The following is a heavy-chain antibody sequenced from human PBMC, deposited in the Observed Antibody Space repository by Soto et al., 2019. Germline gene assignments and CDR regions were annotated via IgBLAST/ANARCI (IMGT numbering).Heavy chain of an antibody. CDR3: AKEGTSGLYYFDY. V-gene: IGHV3-23*01. D-gene: IGHD6-19*01. CDR1: GVTFSSYA. Sequence: GGSLRLSCAASGVTFSSYAMSWVRQAPGKGLEWVSIISGGGDTSYYADSVKGRFTISRDNSRNTLYLQMNSLRAGDSAKYCCAKEGTSGLYYFDYWGPGTLVTVSS. CDR2: ISGGGDTS. J-gene: IGHJ4*02.